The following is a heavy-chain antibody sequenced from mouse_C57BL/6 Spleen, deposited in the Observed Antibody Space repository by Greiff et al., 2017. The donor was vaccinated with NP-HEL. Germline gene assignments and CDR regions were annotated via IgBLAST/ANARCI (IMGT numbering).Heavy chain of an antibody. D-gene: IGHD4-1*01. Sequence: VQLQQPGAELVKPGASVKLSCKASGYTFTSYWMQWVKQRPGQGLEWIGEIDPSDSYTNYNQKFKGKATLTVDTSSSTAYMQLSSLTSEDSAVYYCARFRLGDYAMDYWGQGTSVTVSS. CDR2: IDPSDSYT. CDR1: GYTFTSYW. J-gene: IGHJ4*01. V-gene: IGHV1-50*01. CDR3: ARFRLGDYAMDY.